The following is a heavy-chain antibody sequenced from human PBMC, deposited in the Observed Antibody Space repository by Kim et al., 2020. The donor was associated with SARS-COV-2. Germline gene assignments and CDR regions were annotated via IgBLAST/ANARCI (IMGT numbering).Heavy chain of an antibody. CDR3: AKDSVRVSAFYSSSWYYFDY. CDR1: GFTFSSYA. V-gene: IGHV3-23*01. Sequence: GGSLRLSCAASGFTFSSYAMSWVRQAPGKGLEWVSAISGSGGSTYYADSVKGRFTISRDNSKNTLYLQMNSLRAEDTAVYYCAKDSVRVSAFYSSSWYYFDYWGQGTLVTVSS. D-gene: IGHD6-13*01. J-gene: IGHJ4*02. CDR2: ISGSGGST.